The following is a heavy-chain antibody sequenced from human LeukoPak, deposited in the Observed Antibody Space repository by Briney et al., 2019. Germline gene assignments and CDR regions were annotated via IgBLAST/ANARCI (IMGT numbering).Heavy chain of an antibody. D-gene: IGHD6-13*01. Sequence: GESLRLSCAASGFTFSTYNMNWVRQAPGKGLEWVSSITCSSSYIYYADSVKGRFTISRDNAKSSLYLQMDSLRDEDTAVYYCARHVGSSSWNRYKWFDPWGQGTLVTVSS. V-gene: IGHV3-21*01. CDR1: GFTFSTYN. CDR3: ARHVGSSSWNRYKWFDP. CDR2: ITCSSSYI. J-gene: IGHJ5*02.